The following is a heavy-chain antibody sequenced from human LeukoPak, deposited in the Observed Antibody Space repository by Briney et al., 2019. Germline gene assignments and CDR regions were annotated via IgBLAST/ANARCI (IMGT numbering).Heavy chain of an antibody. CDR3: ASERGVVPEYFQH. CDR2: IIPILGIA. CDR1: GDTFSSYA. V-gene: IGHV1-69*04. J-gene: IGHJ1*01. Sequence: GSSVKVSCKASGDTFSSYAVSWVRQAPGQGLEWMGRIIPILGIANYAQKFQGRVTITADESTSTAYMELSSLRSEDTAVYYCASERGVVPEYFQHWGQGTLVTVSS. D-gene: IGHD2-2*01.